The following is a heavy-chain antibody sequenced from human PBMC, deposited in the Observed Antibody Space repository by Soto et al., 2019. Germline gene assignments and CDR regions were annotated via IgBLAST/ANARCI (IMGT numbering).Heavy chain of an antibody. CDR2: INPSGGST. CDR3: AREVLGDCTNGVCSAPFDY. D-gene: IGHD2-8*01. Sequence: GASVKVSCKASGYTFTSYYMHWVRQAPGQGLEWMGIINPSGGSTSYAQKFQGRVTMTRDTSTSTVYMELSSLRSEDTAVYYCAREVLGDCTNGVCSAPFDYWGQGTLVTV. CDR1: GYTFTSYY. V-gene: IGHV1-46*01. J-gene: IGHJ4*02.